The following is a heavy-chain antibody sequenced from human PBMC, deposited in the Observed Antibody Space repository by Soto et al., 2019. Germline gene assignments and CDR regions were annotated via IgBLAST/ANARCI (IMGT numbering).Heavy chain of an antibody. CDR3: ARSEYYDILSGYYYGQYVPYY. D-gene: IGHD3-9*01. CDR2: IYPGDSDT. Sequence: GESLKISCKGSGYSFTSYWIGWVRQMPGKGLEWMGIIYPGDSDTRYSPSFQGQVTISADKSISTAYLQWSSLKASDTAMYYCARSEYYDILSGYYYGQYVPYYSAQRTPVTVS. V-gene: IGHV5-51*06. J-gene: IGHJ4*01. CDR1: GYSFTSYW.